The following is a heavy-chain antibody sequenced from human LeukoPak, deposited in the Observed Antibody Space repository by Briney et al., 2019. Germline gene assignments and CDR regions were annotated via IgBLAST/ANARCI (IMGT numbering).Heavy chain of an antibody. J-gene: IGHJ3*02. D-gene: IGHD1-26*01. V-gene: IGHV3-74*01. CDR2: IKNDGRSP. CDR3: ARDPHGGSGSDPHDAFDI. Sequence: GGSLRLSCAASGFTFSSYWTHRVRQAPGKGLVWVSRIKNDGRSPSYADSVKGRFTISSDNAKNTVYLQIDSLGAEDTAVYYCARDPHGGSGSDPHDAFDIWGQGTMVTVSS. CDR1: GFTFSSYW.